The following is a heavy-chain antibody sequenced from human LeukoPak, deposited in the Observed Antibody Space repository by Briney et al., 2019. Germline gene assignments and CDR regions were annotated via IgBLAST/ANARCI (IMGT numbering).Heavy chain of an antibody. D-gene: IGHD2-2*01. CDR3: ASESVPAASIFDY. J-gene: IGHJ4*02. V-gene: IGHV1-69*13. Sequence: ASVKVSCKASGGTFSSYAISWVRQAPGQGLEWMGGIIPIFGTANYAQKFQGRVAITADESTSTAYMELSSRRSEDTAVYYCASESVPAASIFDYWGQGTLVTVSS. CDR2: IIPIFGTA. CDR1: GGTFSSYA.